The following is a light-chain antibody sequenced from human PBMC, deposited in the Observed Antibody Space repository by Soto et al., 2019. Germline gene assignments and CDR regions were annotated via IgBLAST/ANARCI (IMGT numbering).Light chain of an antibody. CDR2: DVT. Sequence: QSALTQPASVSGSPGQSITISCTGTSSDIGSYNYVSWYQQHPGKAPKLMIYDVTHRPSGVSNRFSGSKSGNTASLIISGLQAEDEADYYCSSYTSSTTDVFGTGTKLTVL. CDR3: SSYTSSTTDV. V-gene: IGLV2-14*01. J-gene: IGLJ1*01. CDR1: SSDIGSYNY.